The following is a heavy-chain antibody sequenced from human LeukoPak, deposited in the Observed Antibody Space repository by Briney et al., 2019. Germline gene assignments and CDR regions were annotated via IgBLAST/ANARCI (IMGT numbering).Heavy chain of an antibody. J-gene: IGHJ4*02. CDR1: GYTFISYY. D-gene: IGHD6-19*01. CDR3: AREAYSSGWAEQVY. CDR2: INPKSGGT. V-gene: IGHV1-2*02. Sequence: ASVKVSCKASGYTFISYYVHWVRQAPGQGLEWMGWINPKSGGTKYAQSFQGRVTLTRDTSISTAYMELSSLRSDDTAVYFCAREAYSSGWAEQVYWGQGTLVTVSS.